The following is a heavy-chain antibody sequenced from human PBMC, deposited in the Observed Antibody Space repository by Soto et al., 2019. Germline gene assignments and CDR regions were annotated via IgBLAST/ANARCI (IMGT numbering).Heavy chain of an antibody. D-gene: IGHD6-13*01. CDR2: IYYSGST. J-gene: IGHJ6*02. V-gene: IGHV4-39*01. Sequence: SETLSLTCTFSGGSISSSSYYWGWIRQPPGKGLEWIGSIYYSGSTYYNPSLKSRVTISVDTSKNQFSLKLSSVTAADTAVYYCARLSPQQLMDVWGQGTTVTVSS. CDR1: GGSISSSSYY. CDR3: ARLSPQQLMDV.